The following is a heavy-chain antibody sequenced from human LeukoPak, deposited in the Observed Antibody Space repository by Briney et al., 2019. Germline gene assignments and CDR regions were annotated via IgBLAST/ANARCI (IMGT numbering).Heavy chain of an antibody. CDR1: GGSISSGSYY. Sequence: SETLSLTCTVSGGSISSGSYYWSWIRQPAGKGLEWIGRIYTSGSTNYNPSLKSRVTISVDTSKNQFSLKLSSVTAADTAVYYCARLSVRIAVAFDAFDIWGQGTMVTVSS. J-gene: IGHJ3*02. CDR3: ARLSVRIAVAFDAFDI. CDR2: IYTSGST. V-gene: IGHV4-61*02. D-gene: IGHD6-19*01.